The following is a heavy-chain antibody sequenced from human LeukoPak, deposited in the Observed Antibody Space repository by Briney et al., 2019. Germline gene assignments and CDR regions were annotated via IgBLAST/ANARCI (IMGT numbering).Heavy chain of an antibody. J-gene: IGHJ6*03. D-gene: IGHD3-10*01. CDR1: GYSFTSYW. CDR2: IYPGDSDT. V-gene: IGHV5-51*01. CDR3: ARHISMVRGVAWYYMDV. Sequence: PGESLKISCKGSGYSFTSYWIGWVRQMPGKGLEWMGIIYPGDSDTRYSPSFQGQVTISADKSISTAYLQWSSLKASDTAMYYCARHISMVRGVAWYYMDVWGKGTTVTVSS.